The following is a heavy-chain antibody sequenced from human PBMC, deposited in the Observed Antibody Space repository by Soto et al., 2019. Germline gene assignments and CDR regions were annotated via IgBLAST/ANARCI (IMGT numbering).Heavy chain of an antibody. CDR3: AKDPLFKNVSLWFGADNGGGNWFDP. J-gene: IGHJ5*02. D-gene: IGHD3-10*01. CDR2: ISYEGSNK. Sequence: QVQLVESGGGVVQPGRSLRLSCAASGFTCSSYGMHWVRQAPGKGLEWVAVISYEGSNKYYADSVKGRFTISRDNSKNTLYLQMNSLRAEDTAVYYCAKDPLFKNVSLWFGADNGGGNWFDPWGQGTLVTVSS. V-gene: IGHV3-30*18. CDR1: GFTCSSYG.